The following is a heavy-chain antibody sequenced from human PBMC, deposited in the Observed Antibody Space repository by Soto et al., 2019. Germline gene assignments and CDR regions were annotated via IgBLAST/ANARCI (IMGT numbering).Heavy chain of an antibody. Sequence: SETLSLTCTVAGGSISSYYWSWIRQPPGKGLEWVGYIYYSGSTNYNPSLKSRVTISVDTSKNQFSLKLSSVTAADTAVYYCARKRMSSSSHYYMDVWGKGTTVTVS. J-gene: IGHJ6*03. CDR1: GGSISSYY. V-gene: IGHV4-59*01. CDR2: IYYSGST. CDR3: ARKRMSSSSHYYMDV. D-gene: IGHD6-6*01.